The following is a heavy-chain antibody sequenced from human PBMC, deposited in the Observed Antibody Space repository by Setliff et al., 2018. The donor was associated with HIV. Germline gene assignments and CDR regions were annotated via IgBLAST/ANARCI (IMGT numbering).Heavy chain of an antibody. J-gene: IGHJ4*02. V-gene: IGHV3-48*01. Sequence: GESLRLSCAASGFTFSTYSLNWVRQAPGKGLEWISCISSSSSSIYYADSVKGRFTISRDNAKNSLYLQMKSLRAEDTALYYCATDSPSFYWGQGTLVTVSS. CDR3: ATDSPSFY. CDR2: ISSSSSSI. CDR1: GFTFSTYS. D-gene: IGHD2-2*01.